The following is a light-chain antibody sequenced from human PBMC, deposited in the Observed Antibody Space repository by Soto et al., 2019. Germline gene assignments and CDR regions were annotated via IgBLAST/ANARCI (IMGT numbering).Light chain of an antibody. Sequence: IQMAQSHSTLSASVGDRVTITCRASQSISSWLAWYQQKPGKAPKLLIYDASSLESGIPSRFSGSGSRTEFTLTISSLQPDDFATYYCQQYNIYSRTFGQGTKVDI. CDR3: QQYNIYSRT. J-gene: IGKJ1*01. CDR2: DAS. V-gene: IGKV1-5*01. CDR1: QSISSW.